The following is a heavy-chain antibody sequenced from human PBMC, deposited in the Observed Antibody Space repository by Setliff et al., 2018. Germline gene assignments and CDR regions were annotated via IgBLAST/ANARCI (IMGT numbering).Heavy chain of an antibody. J-gene: IGHJ3*02. D-gene: IGHD3-22*01. V-gene: IGHV1-69*05. CDR3: ARPLRYGDYYYKAFDI. Sequence: SVKVSCKASGGTFSSYAISWVRQAPGQGLEWMGGIIPIFGTANYAQKFQGRVTITTDESTSTAYMELSSLRSEDTAVYYCARPLRYGDYYYKAFDIWGQGTMVTVSS. CDR1: GGTFSSYA. CDR2: IIPIFGTA.